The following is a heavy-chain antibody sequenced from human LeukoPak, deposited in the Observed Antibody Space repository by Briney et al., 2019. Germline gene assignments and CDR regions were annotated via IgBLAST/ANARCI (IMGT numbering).Heavy chain of an antibody. V-gene: IGHV3-30-3*01. J-gene: IGHJ4*02. Sequence: GGSLRLSCAASGFTFSSYAMHWVRQAPGKGLEWVAVTSSDGSIKYYADSVKGRFTISRDNSKNTMYLQMNSLRAEDTGVYYCARDPVPAAARHFDYWGQGTLVTVSS. D-gene: IGHD2-2*01. CDR1: GFTFSSYA. CDR3: ARDPVPAAARHFDY. CDR2: TSSDGSIK.